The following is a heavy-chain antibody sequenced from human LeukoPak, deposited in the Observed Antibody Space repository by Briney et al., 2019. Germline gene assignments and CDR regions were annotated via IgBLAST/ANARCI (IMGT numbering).Heavy chain of an antibody. CDR3: ARDREPTDAFDI. Sequence: GGSLRLSCVASGFTFSDYYMSWIRQAPGRGLECVSYISSSGGTIYYADSVKGRFTISRDNAKNSLYLQMNSLRAEDTAVYYCARDREPTDAFDIWGQGTMVTVSS. D-gene: IGHD1-26*01. CDR1: GFTFSDYY. J-gene: IGHJ3*02. CDR2: ISSSGGTI. V-gene: IGHV3-11*01.